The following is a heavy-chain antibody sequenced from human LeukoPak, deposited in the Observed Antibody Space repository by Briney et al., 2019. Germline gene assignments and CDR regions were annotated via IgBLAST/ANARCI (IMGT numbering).Heavy chain of an antibody. CDR1: GFTFSSYA. J-gene: IGHJ4*02. V-gene: IGHV3-30-3*01. CDR2: ISYDGSNK. CDR3: ARDPAGNGRGTFDY. Sequence: GGSLRLSCAASGFTFSSYAMHWVRQAPGKGLEWVAVISYDGSNKYYADSVKGRFTISRDNSKNTLYLQMNSLRAEDTAVYYCARDPAGNGRGTFDYWGQGTLVTVSS. D-gene: IGHD1-1*01.